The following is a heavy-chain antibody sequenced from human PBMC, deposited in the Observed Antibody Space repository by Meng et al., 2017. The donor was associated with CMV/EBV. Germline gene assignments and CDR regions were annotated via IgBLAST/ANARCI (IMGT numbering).Heavy chain of an antibody. CDR1: GFTFSSYS. CDR2: ISSSSSYI. J-gene: IGHJ6*02. Sequence: GESLKISCAASGFTFSSYSMNWVRQAPGKGLEWVSSISSSSSYIYYADSVKGRFTISRDNAKNSLYLQMNSLRDEDTAVYYCARDGMTGDRDYYYGMDVWGQGTTVTVSS. V-gene: IGHV3-21*01. D-gene: IGHD7-27*01. CDR3: ARDGMTGDRDYYYGMDV.